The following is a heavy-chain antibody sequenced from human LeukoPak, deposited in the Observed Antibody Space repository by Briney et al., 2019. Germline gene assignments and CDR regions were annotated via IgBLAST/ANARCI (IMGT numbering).Heavy chain of an antibody. J-gene: IGHJ5*02. V-gene: IGHV1-8*01. CDR3: ARDYCSSTSCYANWFDP. Sequence: ASVKVSCKASGYTFASYDINWVRQATGQGLEWMGWMNPNSGNTGYAQKFQGRVTMTRNTSISTAYMELSSLRSEDTAVYYCARDYCSSTSCYANWFDPWGQGTLVTVSS. CDR1: GYTFASYD. D-gene: IGHD2-2*01. CDR2: MNPNSGNT.